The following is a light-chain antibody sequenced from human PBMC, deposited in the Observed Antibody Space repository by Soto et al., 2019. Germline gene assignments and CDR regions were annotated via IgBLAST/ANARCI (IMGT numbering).Light chain of an antibody. CDR3: QQLNSYPWT. CDR1: QGISSY. J-gene: IGKJ1*01. CDR2: AAS. Sequence: IQLTQSPSSLSASVGDRVTITCRASQGISSYLAWYQQKPGKAPKLLIYAASTLQSGVPSRFSGSGSGTDFTLTISSLQPEDFATYCRQQLNSYPWTFGQGTKVEIK. V-gene: IGKV1-9*01.